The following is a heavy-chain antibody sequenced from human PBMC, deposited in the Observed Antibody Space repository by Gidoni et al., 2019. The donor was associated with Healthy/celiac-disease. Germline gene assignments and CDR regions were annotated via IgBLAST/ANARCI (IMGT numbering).Heavy chain of an antibody. CDR3: ARAPGLHCSGGSCLSASGKHFDY. V-gene: IGHV4-34*01. CDR2: INHSGST. J-gene: IGHJ4*02. Sequence: QVQLQQWGAGLLKPSETLSLTCAVYGGSFSGYYWSWIRQPPGKGLEWIGEINHSGSTNYNPSLKSRVTISVDTSKNQFSLKLSSVTAADTAVYYCARAPGLHCSGGSCLSASGKHFDYWGQGTLVTVSS. D-gene: IGHD2-15*01. CDR1: GGSFSGYY.